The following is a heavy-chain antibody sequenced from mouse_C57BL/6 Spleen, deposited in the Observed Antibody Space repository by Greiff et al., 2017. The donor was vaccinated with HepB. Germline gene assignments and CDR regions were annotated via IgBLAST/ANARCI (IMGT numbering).Heavy chain of an antibody. V-gene: IGHV5-4*01. CDR2: ISDGGSYT. CDR3: ARDGYYSNYEDY. J-gene: IGHJ2*01. CDR1: GFTFSSYA. Sequence: EVKLMESGGGLVKPGGSLKLSCAASGFTFSSYAMSWVRQTPEKRLEWVATISDGGSYTYYPDNVKGRFTISRDNAKNNLYLQMSHLKSEDTAMYYCARDGYYSNYEDYWGQGTTLTVSS. D-gene: IGHD2-5*01.